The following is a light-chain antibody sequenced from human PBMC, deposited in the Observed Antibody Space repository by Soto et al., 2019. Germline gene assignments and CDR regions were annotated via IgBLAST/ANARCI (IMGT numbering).Light chain of an antibody. Sequence: AVKMTKSPASLSASEGDRVIITCRASQAIRNDLGWYQQKPGKAPKLLIYTASTLRSGVPSRFSGSGSGADFTLTIRSLQPEDSATYYCLHDYSYPRTFGQGTKVDIK. CDR2: TAS. J-gene: IGKJ1*01. CDR3: LHDYSYPRT. CDR1: QAIRND. V-gene: IGKV1-6*01.